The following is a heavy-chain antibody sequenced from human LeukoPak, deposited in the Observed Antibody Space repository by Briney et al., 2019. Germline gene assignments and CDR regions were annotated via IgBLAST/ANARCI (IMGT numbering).Heavy chain of an antibody. V-gene: IGHV3-11*01. D-gene: IGHD5-18*01. Sequence: GGSLRLSCAASGFTFSDYYMSWIRQAPGKGLEWLSYMSSSGSIIWYADSVKGRFTISRDNAKNSLYQQMNSLRAEDTAVYYCANGYSYVRTYWGQGTLVTVSS. CDR3: ANGYSYVRTY. CDR1: GFTFSDYY. CDR2: MSSSGSII. J-gene: IGHJ4*02.